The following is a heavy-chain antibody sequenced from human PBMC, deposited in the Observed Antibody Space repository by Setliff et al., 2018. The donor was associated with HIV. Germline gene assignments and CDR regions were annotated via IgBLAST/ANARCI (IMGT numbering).Heavy chain of an antibody. D-gene: IGHD6-13*01. J-gene: IGHJ4*02. Sequence: LSLTCTVSGGSVSSGSYYWSWIRQPPGKGLEWIGYIYYSGSTKHNPSLKSRVTVSVDTSKNQFSLKLGSVTAADTAVYYCARESPSSSWFYFDFWGQGTLVTVSS. V-gene: IGHV4-61*01. CDR1: GGSVSSGSYY. CDR2: IYYSGST. CDR3: ARESPSSSWFYFDF.